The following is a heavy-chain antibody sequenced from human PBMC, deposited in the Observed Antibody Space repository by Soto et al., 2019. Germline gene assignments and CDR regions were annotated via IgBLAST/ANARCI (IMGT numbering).Heavy chain of an antibody. D-gene: IGHD5-12*01. CDR2: IDPSDSYT. Sequence: GESPKISCKVSVYIFTSYWISWVRQMPGKGLEWMGRIDPSDSYTNYSPSFQGHVTISADKSISTAYLQWSSLKASDTAMYYCARRIRGGYDPDYWGQGTLVTVSS. CDR1: VYIFTSYW. V-gene: IGHV5-10-1*01. J-gene: IGHJ4*02. CDR3: ARRIRGGYDPDY.